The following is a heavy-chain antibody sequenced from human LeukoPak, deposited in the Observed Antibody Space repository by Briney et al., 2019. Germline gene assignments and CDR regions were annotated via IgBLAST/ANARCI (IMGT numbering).Heavy chain of an antibody. V-gene: IGHV4-59*11. CDR3: AREGTSGTHLNWFDP. CDR2: IFHSGST. Sequence: SETLSLTCSVSDASIETHYWSWIRQPPGKGLEWIGYIFHSGSTNYNPSLKSRVTLSVDTSKNQFSLKLSSVTAADTAVYYCAREGTSGTHLNWFDPWGQGTLVTVSS. CDR1: DASIETHY. D-gene: IGHD1-1*01. J-gene: IGHJ5*02.